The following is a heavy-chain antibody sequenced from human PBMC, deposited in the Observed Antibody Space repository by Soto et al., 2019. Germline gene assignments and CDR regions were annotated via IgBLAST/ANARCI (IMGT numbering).Heavy chain of an antibody. J-gene: IGHJ6*02. V-gene: IGHV3-21*01. CDR2: ISSSSSYI. CDR3: ARDGDSYCHGYYGMDV. Sequence: EVQLVESGGGLVKPGGSLRLSCAASGFTFSSYSMNWVRQAPGKGLEWVSSISSSSSYIYYEDSVKGRFTISRDNAKNSVYLQMNSLRAEDTAVYYCARDGDSYCHGYYGMDVWGQGTTVTVSS. D-gene: IGHD5-18*01. CDR1: GFTFSSYS.